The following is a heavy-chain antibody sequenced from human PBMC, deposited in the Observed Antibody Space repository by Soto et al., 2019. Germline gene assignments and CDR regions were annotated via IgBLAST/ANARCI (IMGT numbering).Heavy chain of an antibody. Sequence: QITLKESGPPLVKPTQTLTLTCTFSGFSLSTSGVGVGWIRQPPGKALEWLALIYWDDDKRYSPSLKSRLTTTKHSSKNQVVLTMTNMDPVDTATYYCAHRQTYCGGNCYSGFDYWGQGTLVIVSS. V-gene: IGHV2-5*02. J-gene: IGHJ4*02. CDR2: IYWDDDK. CDR1: GFSLSTSGVG. CDR3: AHRQTYCGGNCYSGFDY. D-gene: IGHD2-21*02.